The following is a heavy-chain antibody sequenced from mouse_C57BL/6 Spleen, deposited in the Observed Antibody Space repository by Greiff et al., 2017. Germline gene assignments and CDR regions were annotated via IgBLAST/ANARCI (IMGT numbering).Heavy chain of an antibody. D-gene: IGHD2-4*01. CDR3: ASFDYDFRFAY. CDR2: IWGVGST. J-gene: IGHJ3*01. Sequence: VKLQESGPGLVAPSQSLSITCTVSGFSLTSYGVDWVRQSPGKGLEWLGVIWGVGSTNYNSALKSRLSISKDNSKSQVFLKMNSLQTDDTAMYYCASFDYDFRFAYWGQGTLVTVSA. V-gene: IGHV2-6*01. CDR1: GFSLTSYG.